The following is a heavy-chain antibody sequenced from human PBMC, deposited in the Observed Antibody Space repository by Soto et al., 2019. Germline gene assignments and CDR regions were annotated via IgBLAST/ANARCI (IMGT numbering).Heavy chain of an antibody. J-gene: IGHJ3*02. CDR2: IYPGDSDT. CDR1: GYSCTSYW. Sequence: GESLKISCKGSGYSCTSYWIGWVRQMPGKGLEWMGIIYPGDSDTRYSPSFQGQVTISADKSISTAYLQWSSLKASDTAMYYCARPLVRYYDSSGYPVNDAFDIWGQGTMVTVSS. D-gene: IGHD3-22*01. CDR3: ARPLVRYYDSSGYPVNDAFDI. V-gene: IGHV5-51*01.